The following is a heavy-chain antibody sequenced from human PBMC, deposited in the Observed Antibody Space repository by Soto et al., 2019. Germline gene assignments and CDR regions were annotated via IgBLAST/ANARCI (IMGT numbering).Heavy chain of an antibody. CDR1: GFTFDDYA. J-gene: IGHJ3*02. CDR3: AKLWGDSGYDREIDAFDI. V-gene: IGHV3-9*01. CDR2: ISWNSGSI. D-gene: IGHD5-12*01. Sequence: GGSLRLSCAASGFTFDDYAMHWVRQAPGKGLEWVSGISWNSGSIGYADSVKGRFTISRDNAKNSLYLQMNSLRAEDTALYYCAKLWGDSGYDREIDAFDIWGQGTMVTVSS.